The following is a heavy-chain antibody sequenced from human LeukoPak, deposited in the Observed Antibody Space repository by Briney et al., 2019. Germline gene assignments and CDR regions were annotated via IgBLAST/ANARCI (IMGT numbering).Heavy chain of an antibody. CDR2: INPNSGGT. CDR3: ARESSAELLRNWYFDL. D-gene: IGHD2-15*01. J-gene: IGHJ2*01. V-gene: IGHV1-2*02. Sequence: ASVKVSCKASGYTFTGYYMHWVRQAPGQGLEWMGWINPNSGGTNYAQKFQGRVTMTRDTSISTAYMELSRLRSDDTAVYYCARESSAELLRNWYFDLWGRGTLVTVS. CDR1: GYTFTGYY.